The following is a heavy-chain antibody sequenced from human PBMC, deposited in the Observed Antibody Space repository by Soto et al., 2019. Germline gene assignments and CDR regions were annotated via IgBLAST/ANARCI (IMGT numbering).Heavy chain of an antibody. CDR1: GFTFSSYW. V-gene: IGHV3-74*01. D-gene: IGHD3-22*01. J-gene: IGHJ6*02. Sequence: EVQLVESGGGLVQPGGSLRLSCAASGFTFSSYWMHWVRQAPGKGLGWVSRINSDGSSTSYADSVKGRFTISRDNAKNTLYLQMTRRRAEATAVYYCARDRVAMIVVNGREVWGQGNTVTVSS. CDR3: ARDRVAMIVVNGREV. CDR2: INSDGSST.